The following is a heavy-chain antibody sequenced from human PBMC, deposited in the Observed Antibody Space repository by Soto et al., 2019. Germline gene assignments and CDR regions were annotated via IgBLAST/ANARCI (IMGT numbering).Heavy chain of an antibody. CDR3: ARQIYDSDTGPNFQYYFDS. J-gene: IGHJ4*02. Sequence: GESLKISCKGSGYSFAGYWVTWVRQKPGKGLEWMGRIDPSDSQTYYSPSFRGHVTISVTRSITTVFLQWSSLRASDTAMYYCARQIYDSDTGPNFQYYFDSWGQGTPVTVS. CDR2: IDPSDSQT. CDR1: GYSFAGYW. D-gene: IGHD3-22*01. V-gene: IGHV5-10-1*01.